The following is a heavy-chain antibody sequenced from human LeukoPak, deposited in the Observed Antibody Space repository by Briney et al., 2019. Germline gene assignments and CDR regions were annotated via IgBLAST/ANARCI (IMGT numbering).Heavy chain of an antibody. CDR2: ISYDGSNK. D-gene: IGHD6-19*01. J-gene: IGHJ4*02. CDR1: GFTFSSYG. V-gene: IGHV3-30*18. Sequence: GGSLRLSCAASGFTFSSYGMHWVRQAPGKGLEGVAVISYDGSNKYYADSVKGRFTISRDNSKNTLYLQMNSLRAEDTAVYYCANGAVAGPDDYWGQGTLVTVSS. CDR3: ANGAVAGPDDY.